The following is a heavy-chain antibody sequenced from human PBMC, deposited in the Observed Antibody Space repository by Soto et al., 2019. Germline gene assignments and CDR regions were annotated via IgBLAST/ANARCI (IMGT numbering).Heavy chain of an antibody. D-gene: IGHD2-15*01. CDR2: IKSKSDGGTT. J-gene: IGHJ5*02. V-gene: IGHV3-15*01. Sequence: GGSLRLSCAASGFTFSDAWMSWVRQAPGKGLDRVGRIKSKSDGGTTEYAAPVRGRFTISRDDSKNTLYLQMNSLKTEDTAVYYCTTDLWRIAVVVGSTGYFNPWGQGTPVTVSS. CDR1: GFTFSDAW. CDR3: TTDLWRIAVVVGSTGYFNP.